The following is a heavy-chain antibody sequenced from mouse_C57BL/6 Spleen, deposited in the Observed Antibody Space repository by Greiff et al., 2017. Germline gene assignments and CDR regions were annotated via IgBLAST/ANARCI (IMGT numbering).Heavy chain of an antibody. CDR2: INPSSGYT. D-gene: IGHD2-5*01. CDR1: GYTFTSYW. CDR3: APAYYSNYWAMDY. V-gene: IGHV1-7*01. J-gene: IGHJ4*01. Sequence: QVQLQQSGAELAKPGASVKLSCKASGYTFTSYWMHWVKQRPGQGLEWIGYINPSSGYTKYNQKFKDKDTLTADKSSSTAYMQLSSLTYEDSAVYYCAPAYYSNYWAMDYWGQGTSVTVSS.